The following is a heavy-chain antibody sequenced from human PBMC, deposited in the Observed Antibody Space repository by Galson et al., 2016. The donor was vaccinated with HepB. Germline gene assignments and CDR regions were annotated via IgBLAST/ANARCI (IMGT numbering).Heavy chain of an antibody. D-gene: IGHD6-19*01. Sequence: SLRLSCAASTFTFSSFAMSWVRQAPGKGLEWVSSIGHSGGYIYYADSVKGRFTISRDNSNNTLYLQMNSLRAEDTAVYYCARAFRYGTGWYGRNDCWGQGTLVTVSS. V-gene: IGHV3-23*01. J-gene: IGHJ4*02. CDR1: TFTFSSFA. CDR3: ARAFRYGTGWYGRNDC. CDR2: IGHSGGYI.